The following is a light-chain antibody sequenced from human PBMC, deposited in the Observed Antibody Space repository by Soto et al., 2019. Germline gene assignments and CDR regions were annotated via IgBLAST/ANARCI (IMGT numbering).Light chain of an antibody. CDR2: VAS. CDR3: QQNQDIPPT. CDR1: QSIDTY. J-gene: IGKJ1*01. V-gene: IGKV1-39*01. Sequence: DIQMTQSPSSLSASVGDRVTVTCRASQSIDTYLNWYQQSPGQAPKLLIYVASTLQSGVPSRFSGSGSGTHFTLTTSSLQPEDFATYYCQQNQDIPPTFGQGTRVERK.